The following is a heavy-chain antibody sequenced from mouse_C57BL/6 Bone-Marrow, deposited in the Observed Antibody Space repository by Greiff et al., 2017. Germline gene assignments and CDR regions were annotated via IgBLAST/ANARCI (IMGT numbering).Heavy chain of an antibody. CDR2: IDPEDGDT. V-gene: IGHV14-1*01. CDR3: TTPRWFGWFAY. Sequence: VQLQQSGAELVRPGASVKLSCTASGFNIKDYYMHWVKQRPEQGLEWIGRIDPEDGDTEYAPKFQGKATMTADTSSNTAYLQLRSLTSEDTAVYYCTTPRWFGWFAYWGQGTLVTVSA. D-gene: IGHD2-3*01. CDR1: GFNIKDYY. J-gene: IGHJ3*01.